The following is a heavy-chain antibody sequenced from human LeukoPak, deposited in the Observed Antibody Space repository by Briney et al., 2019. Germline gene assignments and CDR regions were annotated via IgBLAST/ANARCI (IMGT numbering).Heavy chain of an antibody. V-gene: IGHV3-30*18. CDR3: AKANTAMFYFDY. CDR1: GFTFSSYG. Sequence: GRSLRLSCAASGFTFSSYGMHWVRQAPGKGLEWVAVISYDGSNKYYADSVKGRFTISRDNSKNTPYLQMNSLRAEDTAVYYCAKANTAMFYFDYWGQGTLVTVSS. D-gene: IGHD5-18*01. CDR2: ISYDGSNK. J-gene: IGHJ4*02.